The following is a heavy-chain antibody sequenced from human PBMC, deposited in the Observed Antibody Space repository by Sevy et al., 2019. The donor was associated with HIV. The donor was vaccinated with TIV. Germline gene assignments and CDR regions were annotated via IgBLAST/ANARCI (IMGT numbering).Heavy chain of an antibody. Sequence: GGSLRLSCAASGFTFSSYSMNWVRQAPGKGLEWVSSISSSSSYIYYADPVKGRFTISRDNAKNSLYLQMNSLRAEDTAVYYCARARTYSSGWYLDYWGQGTLVTVSS. CDR1: GFTFSSYS. CDR2: ISSSSSYI. D-gene: IGHD6-19*01. V-gene: IGHV3-21*01. J-gene: IGHJ4*02. CDR3: ARARTYSSGWYLDY.